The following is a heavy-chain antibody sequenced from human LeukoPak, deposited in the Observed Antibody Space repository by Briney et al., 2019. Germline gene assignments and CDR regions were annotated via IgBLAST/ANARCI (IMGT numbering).Heavy chain of an antibody. J-gene: IGHJ4*02. V-gene: IGHV4-59*01. CDR1: GGSISSYY. CDR2: IYYSGST. CDR3: ASSPRRTGTTNFDY. D-gene: IGHD1-7*01. Sequence: PSETLSLTCTVSGGSISSYYWSWLRQPPGKGLEWIGYIYYSGSTNYNPSLKSRVTISVDTSKNQFSLKLSSVTAADTAVYYCASSPRRTGTTNFDYWGQGTLVTVSS.